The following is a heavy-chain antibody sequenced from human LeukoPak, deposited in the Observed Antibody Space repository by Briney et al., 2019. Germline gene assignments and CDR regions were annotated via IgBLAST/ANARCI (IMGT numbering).Heavy chain of an antibody. V-gene: IGHV3-7*01. J-gene: IGHJ4*02. CDR1: GFTFSSYE. CDR2: IKQDGSEK. CDR3: TRENWYIDY. Sequence: GGSLRLSCAASGFTFSSYEMSWVRQAPGKGLEWVANIKQDGSEKYYVDSVKDRFTISRDNAKNSLYLQMNSLRAEDAAVYYCTRENWYIDYWGQGNLVTVSS.